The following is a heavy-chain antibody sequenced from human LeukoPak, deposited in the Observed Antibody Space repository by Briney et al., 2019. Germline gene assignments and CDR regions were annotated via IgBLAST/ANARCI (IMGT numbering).Heavy chain of an antibody. CDR3: ARAPKWQGYYYYMDV. J-gene: IGHJ6*03. CDR2: MNPNSGNT. V-gene: IGHV1-8*03. Sequence: GASVKVSCKASGFTFTSYDINWVRQATGQGLEWMGWMNPNSGNTGYARKFQGRVTITRNTSISTAYMELSSLRSEDTAVYYCARAPKWQGYYYYMDVWGKGTTVTVSS. D-gene: IGHD5-12*01. CDR1: GFTFTSYD.